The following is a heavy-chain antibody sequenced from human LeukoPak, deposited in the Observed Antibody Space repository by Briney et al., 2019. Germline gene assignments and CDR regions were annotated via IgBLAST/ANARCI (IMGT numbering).Heavy chain of an antibody. CDR2: IYYSGST. D-gene: IGHD3-10*01. CDR3: ARRLGYYYGSGKRGELDY. Sequence: SETLSLTCTVSGGSISSSSYYWDWIRQPPGKGLEWIGSIYYSGSTYYNPSLKSRVTISVDTSKNQFSLKLSSVTAADTAVYYCARRLGYYYGSGKRGELDYWGQGTLVTVSS. CDR1: GGSISSSSYY. V-gene: IGHV4-39*01. J-gene: IGHJ4*02.